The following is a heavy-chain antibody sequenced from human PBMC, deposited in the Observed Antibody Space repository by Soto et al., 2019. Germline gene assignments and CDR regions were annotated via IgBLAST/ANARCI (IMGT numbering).Heavy chain of an antibody. J-gene: IGHJ6*02. Sequence: GGSLRLSCAASGFTFSSYSMNWVRQAPGKGLEWVSYISSSSSTIYYADSVKGRFTISRDNAKNTLYLQMNSLRAEDTAVYYCAKSRDHTPYYGMDVWSQGTTVTVSS. D-gene: IGHD2-2*02. CDR2: ISSSSSTI. CDR1: GFTFSSYS. CDR3: AKSRDHTPYYGMDV. V-gene: IGHV3-48*01.